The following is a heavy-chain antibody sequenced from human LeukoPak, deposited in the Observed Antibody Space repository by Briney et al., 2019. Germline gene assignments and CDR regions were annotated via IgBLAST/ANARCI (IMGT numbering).Heavy chain of an antibody. CDR1: GDTVSSNRAA. V-gene: IGHV6-1*01. J-gene: IGHJ3*02. CDR3: ARDLSGNLDGPDGLDI. Sequence: SQTLSLTCAISGDTVSSNRAAWNWVRQSPSRGLEWLGRTYYRTKWSSDFSPFLKGRIGINPDTSKNQVSLNLYSVTPEDTAIYYCARDLSGNLDGPDGLDIWGQGTLVTVSS. D-gene: IGHD4-23*01. CDR2: TYYRTKWSS.